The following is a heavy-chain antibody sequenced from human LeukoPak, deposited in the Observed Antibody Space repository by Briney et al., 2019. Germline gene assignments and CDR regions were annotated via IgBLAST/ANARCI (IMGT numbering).Heavy chain of an antibody. D-gene: IGHD3-10*01. V-gene: IGHV1-46*01. J-gene: IGHJ5*02. CDR3: ARCRGSGLTGFPNWFDP. CDR2: INPSGGST. Sequence: GASVKVSCKASGYTFTSYYMHWVRQAPGQGLEWMGIINPSGGSTSYAQKFQGRVTMTRDMSISTAYMELSRLRSDDTAVYYCARCRGSGLTGFPNWFDPWGQGTLVTVSS. CDR1: GYTFTSYY.